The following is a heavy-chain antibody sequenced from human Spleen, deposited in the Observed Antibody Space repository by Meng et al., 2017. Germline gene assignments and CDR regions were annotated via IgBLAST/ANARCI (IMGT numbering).Heavy chain of an antibody. D-gene: IGHD2-15*01. V-gene: IGHV1-18*01. CDR2: ISAYDGKT. Sequence: QVQLVQSGPEVKKPGASVKVSCVASGYTFTNYGISWVRQAPGQGLEWMGWISAYDGKTSHAQTFQDRVTMTTDTHTNTAFMELRSLTSDDTAVYYCASGTPGRSYCDYWGQGTLVTVSS. CDR3: ASGTPGRSYCDY. CDR1: GYTFTNYG. J-gene: IGHJ4*02.